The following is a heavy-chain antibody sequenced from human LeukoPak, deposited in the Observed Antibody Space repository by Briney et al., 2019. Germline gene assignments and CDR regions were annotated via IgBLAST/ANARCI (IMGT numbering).Heavy chain of an antibody. CDR1: GFTFSSYA. CDR3: AKDLTTVTTQGDY. D-gene: IGHD4-17*01. Sequence: GGSLRLSCAASGFTFSSYAMTWVRQAPGKGLEWVSAINGGGVSTYYADSVKGRFTISRDNSKNTLYLQMNSLRTEDTAVYYCAKDLTTVTTQGDYWGQGTLVTVS. J-gene: IGHJ4*02. V-gene: IGHV3-23*01. CDR2: INGGGVST.